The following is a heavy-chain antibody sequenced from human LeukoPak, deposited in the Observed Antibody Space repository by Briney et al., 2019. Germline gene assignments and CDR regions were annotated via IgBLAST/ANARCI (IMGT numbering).Heavy chain of an antibody. CDR3: ARDPVEWELLLDY. D-gene: IGHD1-26*01. Sequence: PGGSLRLSCAASGFTFNNYAMSWVRQAPGKGPEWLSAISGSGGTTYSADSVKGRFTISRDNARNSVYLQMNSLRVEDTAVYYCARDPVEWELLLDYWGQGTLVTVSS. CDR2: ISGSGGTT. J-gene: IGHJ4*02. V-gene: IGHV3-23*01. CDR1: GFTFNNYA.